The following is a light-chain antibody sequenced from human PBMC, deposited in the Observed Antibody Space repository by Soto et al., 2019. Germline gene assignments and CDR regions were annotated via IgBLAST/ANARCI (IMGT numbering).Light chain of an antibody. Sequence: QSALTQPASVSGSPGQSITISCTGTSSDVWSYNLVSWYQQNPGKAPKLMIYEGSERPSGVSNRFSGSKSGNTASLTISGLQADDEADYYCCSYAGSSTLVFGGGTELTVL. CDR2: EGS. J-gene: IGLJ2*01. CDR1: SSDVWSYNL. V-gene: IGLV2-23*01. CDR3: CSYAGSSTLV.